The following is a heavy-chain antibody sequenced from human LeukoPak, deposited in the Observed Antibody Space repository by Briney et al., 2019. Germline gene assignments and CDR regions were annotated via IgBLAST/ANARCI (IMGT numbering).Heavy chain of an antibody. CDR1: GGPISSYY. Sequence: SETPSLTCTVSGGPISSYYWSWIRQPAGKGLELIGRIYTSGTTNYNPSLKSRVTMSVDTSKNQFSLKLSSVTAADTAVYYCARAPTGTGGWNWFDPWGQGTLVTVSS. J-gene: IGHJ5*02. CDR3: ARAPTGTGGWNWFDP. V-gene: IGHV4-4*07. CDR2: IYTSGTT. D-gene: IGHD1-1*01.